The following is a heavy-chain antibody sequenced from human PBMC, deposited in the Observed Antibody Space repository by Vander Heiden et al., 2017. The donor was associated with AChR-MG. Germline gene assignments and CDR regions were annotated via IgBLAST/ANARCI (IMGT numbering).Heavy chain of an antibody. D-gene: IGHD3-16*01. V-gene: IGHV3-48*02. CDR3: GALYGGFDP. J-gene: IGHJ5*02. CDR2: IDNVGSTT. CDR1: GFAFSDCS. Sequence: EVHLVESGGGLVQPGGSLRLSCAASGFAFSDCSMHWVRQPPGKGLEWVSYIDNVGSTTDADAVKGRFTISRDNGKNSMFMKMNDLRDEDTAVDDCGALYGGFDPWCRVTLITDSS.